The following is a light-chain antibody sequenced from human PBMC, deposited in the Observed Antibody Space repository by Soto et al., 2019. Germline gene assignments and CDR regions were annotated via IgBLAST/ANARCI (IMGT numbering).Light chain of an antibody. CDR1: SSNIGTYD. CDR2: DNN. V-gene: IGLV1-40*01. J-gene: IGLJ2*01. Sequence: QSVLTQPPSVSGAPGQRVTISCTGSSSNIGTYDVHWYQHVSGTAPKLLIYDNNNRPSGVPDRFSGSKSGTSASLALTGLQAEDEADSYCQSYDSSLSGHVVFGGGTKLTVL. CDR3: QSYDSSLSGHVV.